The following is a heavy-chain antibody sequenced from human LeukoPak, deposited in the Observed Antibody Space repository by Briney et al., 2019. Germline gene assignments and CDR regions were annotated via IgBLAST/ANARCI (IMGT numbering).Heavy chain of an antibody. Sequence: GGSLRLSCEASGFTFRTYGMTWVRQAPGKGLEWVSGITGSSTWTYYADSVKGRFTISRDNSKNTLHLQMDSLRAEDTAIYYCARELISLGTGYFDLWGRGTLVTVSS. CDR1: GFTFRTYG. V-gene: IGHV3-23*01. J-gene: IGHJ2*01. D-gene: IGHD7-27*01. CDR3: ARELISLGTGYFDL. CDR2: ITGSSTWT.